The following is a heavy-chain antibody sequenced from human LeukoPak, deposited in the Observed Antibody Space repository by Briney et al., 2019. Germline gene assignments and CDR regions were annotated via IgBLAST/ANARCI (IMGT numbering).Heavy chain of an antibody. V-gene: IGHV4-4*07. D-gene: IGHD3-3*01. J-gene: IGHJ5*02. CDR3: ARNPSTDFWSGYPLWFDP. Sequence: PSETLSLTCTVSGGSISSYYWSWIRQPAGKGLEWIGRIYTSGSTNYNPSLKSRVTMSVDTSKNQFSLKLSSVAAADTAVYYCARNPSTDFWSGYPLWFDPGGQGTLVTVSS. CDR2: IYTSGST. CDR1: GGSISSYY.